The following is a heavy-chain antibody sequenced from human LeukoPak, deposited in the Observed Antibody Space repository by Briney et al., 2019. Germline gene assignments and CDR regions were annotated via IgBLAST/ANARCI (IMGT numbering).Heavy chain of an antibody. CDR3: ARAGVWDYSDSSGYHNAAFDI. V-gene: IGHV1-2*02. CDR1: GYTFTGYY. J-gene: IGHJ3*02. CDR2: INPSSGGT. D-gene: IGHD3-22*01. Sequence: ASVKVSCKASGYTFTGYYMHWVRQAPGQGLEWMGWINPSSGGTNYAQKFQGRVTVTRGTSISTAYMDLSRLRSDDTAVYYCARAGVWDYSDSSGYHNAAFDIWGQGTMVTVSS.